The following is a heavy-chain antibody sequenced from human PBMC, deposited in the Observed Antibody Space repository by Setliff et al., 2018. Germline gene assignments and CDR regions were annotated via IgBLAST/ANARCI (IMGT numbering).Heavy chain of an antibody. CDR3: ARDGNNWNDLDY. CDR1: GFTFSTSA. D-gene: IGHD1-20*01. CDR2: IHYGGGHI. V-gene: IGHV3-30*02. J-gene: IGHJ4*01. Sequence: GGSLRLSCATSGFTFSTSAMHWLHQSPDNRLEWLAYIHYGGGHIQYADSVKGRFTVSRDNAKNSLYLQMNSLRVEDTALYYRARDGNNWNDLDYWGHGTLVTVSS.